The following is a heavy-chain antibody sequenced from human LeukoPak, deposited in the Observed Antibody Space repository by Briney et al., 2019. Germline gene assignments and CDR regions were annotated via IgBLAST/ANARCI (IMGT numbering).Heavy chain of an antibody. J-gene: IGHJ4*02. CDR3: ARGSGSYYHLDN. CDR1: GFTVSTNY. CDR2: IYSGGTT. V-gene: IGHV3-66*01. Sequence: QTGGSLRLSCAASGFTVSTNYMAWVRQAPGKGLEWVSLIYSGGTTDYADSVKGRFTISRDNSKNTLYLQMNSLRAEDTAVYYCARGSGSYYHLDNWGQGTLVTVSS. D-gene: IGHD3-10*01.